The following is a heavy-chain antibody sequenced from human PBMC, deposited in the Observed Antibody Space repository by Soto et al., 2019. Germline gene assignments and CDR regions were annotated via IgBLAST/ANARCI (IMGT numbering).Heavy chain of an antibody. CDR1: GFTFSGDW. D-gene: IGHD3-3*01. CDR3: SRGRSPYYGYFDP. J-gene: IGHJ5*02. Sequence: QPGGSLRLSCVASGFTFSGDWMHWVRQVPGKGLVWVSRISPDGTTTYYADSVKGRFTISRDNAKNTLYLQMNGLRADDTAVYYCSRGRSPYYGYFDPWGPGTLVTRLL. CDR2: ISPDGTTT. V-gene: IGHV3-74*01.